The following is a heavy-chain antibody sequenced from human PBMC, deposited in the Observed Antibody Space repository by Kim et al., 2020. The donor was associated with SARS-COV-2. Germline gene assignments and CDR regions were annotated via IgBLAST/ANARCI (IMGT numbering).Heavy chain of an antibody. J-gene: IGHJ4*01. CDR2: ISGSGGST. CDR1: GFTFSSYA. Sequence: GGSLRLSCAASGFTFSSYALSWVRQAPGKGLEWVSAISGSGGSTYYADSVKGRFTISRDNSKNTLYLQMNSLRAEDTAVYYCAKDLVPAWGQLVFELTGAYYFDDWGHGALVTVSS. D-gene: IGHD6-6*01. CDR3: AKDLVPAWGQLVFELTGAYYFDD. V-gene: IGHV3-23*01.